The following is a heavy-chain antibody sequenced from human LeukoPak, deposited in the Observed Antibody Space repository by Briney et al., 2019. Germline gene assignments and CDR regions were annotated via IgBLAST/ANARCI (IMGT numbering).Heavy chain of an antibody. D-gene: IGHD2-2*01. Sequence: PGGSLRLSCAASGFTFSSYAMNWVRQAPGKGLEWVANIKEDGSGKYFVDSVKGRFTVSRDNAKNSLYLQMNSLRAEDTAVYYCAGSTSWHYFDYWGQGTLVTVSS. CDR3: AGSTSWHYFDY. J-gene: IGHJ4*02. V-gene: IGHV3-7*03. CDR2: IKEDGSGK. CDR1: GFTFSSYA.